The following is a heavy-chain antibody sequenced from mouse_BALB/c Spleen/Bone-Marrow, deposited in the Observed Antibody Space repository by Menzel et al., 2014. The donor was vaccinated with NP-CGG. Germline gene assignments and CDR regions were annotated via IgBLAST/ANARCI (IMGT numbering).Heavy chain of an antibody. CDR3: VRDGTRYGNYWAWFAY. D-gene: IGHD2-1*01. CDR2: IWTGGGT. Sequence: VQLQESGPGLVAPSQSLSITCTVSGFSLTSYDISWIRQPPGKGLEWLGVIWTGGGTNYNSAFMSRLSISKDNSKSQVFLKMNSLQTDDTAIYYCVRDGTRYGNYWAWFAYWGQGTLVTVSA. CDR1: GFSLTSYD. V-gene: IGHV2-9-2*01. J-gene: IGHJ3*01.